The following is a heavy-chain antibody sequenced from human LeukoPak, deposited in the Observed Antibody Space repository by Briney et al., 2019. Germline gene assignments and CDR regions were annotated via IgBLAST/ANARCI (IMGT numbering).Heavy chain of an antibody. V-gene: IGHV3-74*01. CDR2: INSDGSTT. Sequence: GGSLRLSCAASGFTFSSYWMHWVRQAPGKGLVWVSRINSDGSTTTYADSVKGRFTISRDNAKNTLYLQMNSLRAEDTAVYCCARPKGWGYCSSTSCPGWYFDLWGRGTLVTVSS. CDR1: GFTFSSYW. J-gene: IGHJ2*01. D-gene: IGHD2-2*01. CDR3: ARPKGWGYCSSTSCPGWYFDL.